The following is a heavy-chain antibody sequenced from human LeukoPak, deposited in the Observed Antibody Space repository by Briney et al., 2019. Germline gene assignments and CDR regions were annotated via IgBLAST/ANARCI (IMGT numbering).Heavy chain of an antibody. CDR3: ATDQRYAFDY. CDR1: GFSFTDYL. D-gene: IGHD3-9*01. V-gene: IGHV3-48*02. CDR2: IRTTAEGAK. Sequence: PGGSLRLSCATSGFSFTDYLMNGVRQAPRKGLEWISNIRTTAEGAKYAYYADSVKRRVTISRDDGKNTLYLHMNSLRDDDTAVYYCATDQRYAFDYWGEGILLTVSS. J-gene: IGHJ4*02.